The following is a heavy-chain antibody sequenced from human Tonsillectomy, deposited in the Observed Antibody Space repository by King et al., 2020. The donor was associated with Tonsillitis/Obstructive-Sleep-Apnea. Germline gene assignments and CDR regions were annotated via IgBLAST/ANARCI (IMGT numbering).Heavy chain of an antibody. J-gene: IGHJ5*02. Sequence: QLVQSGAEVKKPGESLKISCKGSGYSFTSYWIGWVRQMPGKGLEWMGIIYPGDSDTRYSPSFQGQVTISADKSISTAYLQWSSLKASDTAMYYCARTHYCSSTSCYTSWFDPWGQGTLVPVSS. D-gene: IGHD2-2*02. V-gene: IGHV5-51*03. CDR1: GYSFTSYW. CDR2: IYPGDSDT. CDR3: ARTHYCSSTSCYTSWFDP.